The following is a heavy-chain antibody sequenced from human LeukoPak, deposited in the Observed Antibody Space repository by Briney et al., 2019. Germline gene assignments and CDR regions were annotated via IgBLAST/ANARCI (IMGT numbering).Heavy chain of an antibody. V-gene: IGHV4-59*08. CDR1: GGSISSYY. D-gene: IGHD3-9*01. Sequence: PSETLSLTCTVSGGSISSYYWSWIRQPPGKGLEWVGSIYYSGSTNYNPSFKNRVTISVDTSKNQFSLKLSSVTAADAAVYYCARQGSYDILTGYYKRSRNWFDPWGQGTLVTVSS. J-gene: IGHJ5*02. CDR3: ARQGSYDILTGYYKRSRNWFDP. CDR2: IYYSGST.